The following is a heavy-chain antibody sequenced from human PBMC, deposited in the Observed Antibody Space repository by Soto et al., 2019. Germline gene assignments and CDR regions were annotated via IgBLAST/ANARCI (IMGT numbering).Heavy chain of an antibody. D-gene: IGHD2-8*01. CDR2: IFYRGGT. Sequence: PSETLSLTCTLSVYSIITHYWSWIRQPPGKGLQWIGYIFYRGGTAYNPSLKSGVTISLDMSKKQFSLKLSSVTAADTATYYCARIKMVKKVIDYWGQGTLVTVSS. CDR3: ARIKMVKKVIDY. J-gene: IGHJ4*02. CDR1: VYSIITHY. V-gene: IGHV4-59*11.